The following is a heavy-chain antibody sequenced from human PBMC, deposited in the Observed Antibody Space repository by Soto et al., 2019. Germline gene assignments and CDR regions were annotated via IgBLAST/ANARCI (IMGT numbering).Heavy chain of an antibody. CDR1: GGSISSSSYY. J-gene: IGHJ5*02. CDR3: ARRPTMTTVTPKNWFAP. CDR2: IYYSGST. D-gene: IGHD4-17*01. V-gene: IGHV4-39*01. Sequence: SETLSLTCTVSGGSISSSSYYWGWIRQPPGKGLEWIGSIYYSGSTYYNPSLKSRVTISVDTSKNQFSLKLSYVTDADTAVYYCARRPTMTTVTPKNWFAPWGQGTLVTVSS.